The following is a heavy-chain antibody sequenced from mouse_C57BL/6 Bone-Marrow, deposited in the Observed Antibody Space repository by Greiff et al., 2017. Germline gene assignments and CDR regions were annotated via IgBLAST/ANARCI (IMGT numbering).Heavy chain of an antibody. Sequence: VESGVGLVQPGGSLKLSCAASGFTFSDYGMAWVRQAPRKGPEWVAFISNLAYSIYYADTVTGRFTISRENAKNTLYLEMSSLRSEDTAMYYCARQDYGSSYDYAMDYWGQGTSVTVSS. J-gene: IGHJ4*01. D-gene: IGHD1-1*01. CDR1: GFTFSDYG. CDR3: ARQDYGSSYDYAMDY. CDR2: ISNLAYSI. V-gene: IGHV5-15*01.